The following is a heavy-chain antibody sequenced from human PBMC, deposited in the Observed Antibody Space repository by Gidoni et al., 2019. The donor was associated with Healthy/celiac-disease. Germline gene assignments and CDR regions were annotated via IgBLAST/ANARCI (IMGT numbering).Heavy chain of an antibody. J-gene: IGHJ4*02. D-gene: IGHD2-2*01. V-gene: IGHV3-23*01. CDR3: AKDRSRLYYFDY. CDR1: GFPFSSYA. CDR2: IRGSGGST. Sequence: EVQLLESGGGLVQPGGSLRLSCAASGFPFSSYAMSWVRQAPGKGLEWVSAIRGSGGSTYYADSVKGRFTISRDNSKNTLYLQMNSLRAEDTAVYYCAKDRSRLYYFDYWGQGTLVTVSS.